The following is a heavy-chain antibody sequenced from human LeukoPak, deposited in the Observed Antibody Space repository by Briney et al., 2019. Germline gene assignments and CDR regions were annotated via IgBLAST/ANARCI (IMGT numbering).Heavy chain of an antibody. CDR2: IYYTGST. D-gene: IGHD3-10*01. J-gene: IGHJ5*02. Sequence: SETLSLTCTVSGGSISSYYWSWIRQPPGKGLEWIGYIYYTGSTNYNPSLKSRVTISVDTSKNQFSLKLSSVTTADTAMYYCARDRGYYGSGSSCWFDPWGQGTLVTVSS. V-gene: IGHV4-59*01. CDR3: ARDRGYYGSGSSCWFDP. CDR1: GGSISSYY.